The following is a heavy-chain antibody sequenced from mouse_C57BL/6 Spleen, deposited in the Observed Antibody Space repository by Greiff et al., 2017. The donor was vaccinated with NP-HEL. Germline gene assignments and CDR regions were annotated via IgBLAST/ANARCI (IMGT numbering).Heavy chain of an antibody. CDR1: GYTFTSYW. J-gene: IGHJ1*03. CDR3: ARRGMVTTSDWYFDV. CDR2: IHPNSGST. V-gene: IGHV1-64*01. D-gene: IGHD2-2*01. Sequence: QVQLQQPGAELVKPGASVKLSCKASGYTFTSYWMHWVKQRPGQGLEWIGMIHPNSGSTNYNEKFKGKATLTADKSSSTAYMELRSLTSEDSAVYFCARRGMVTTSDWYFDVWGTGTTVTVSS.